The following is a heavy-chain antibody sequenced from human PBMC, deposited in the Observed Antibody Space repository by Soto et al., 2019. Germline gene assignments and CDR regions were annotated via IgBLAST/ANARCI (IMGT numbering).Heavy chain of an antibody. D-gene: IGHD3-3*01. CDR1: GFSLTTSGVG. CDR2: IYWDDDK. J-gene: IGHJ4*02. Sequence: QITLNESGPTVVRPTETLTLTCRFSGFSLTTSGVGVGWIRQSPGKAPEWLELIYWDDDKRYSASLKSRLTITKDTSKNQVVLTVSDLDPTDTATYYCAHRVLRTVFGLVTTAAIYFDFWGQGTTVAVSS. CDR3: AHRVLRTVFGLVTTAAIYFDF. V-gene: IGHV2-5*02.